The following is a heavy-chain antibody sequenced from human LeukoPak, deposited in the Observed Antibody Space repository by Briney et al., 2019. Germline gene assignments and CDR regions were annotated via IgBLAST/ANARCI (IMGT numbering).Heavy chain of an antibody. CDR2: IYPGDSDT. CDR1: GYSFTSYW. Sequence: GESLKISCKGSGYSFTSYWIGWVRQMPGKGLEWMGIIYPGDSDTRYSPSFQGQVTISADKSISTAYLQWSSLKASDTAMYYCARGSGGPYYYYGMDVWGQGTTVSVSS. D-gene: IGHD3-10*01. J-gene: IGHJ6*02. V-gene: IGHV5-51*01. CDR3: ARGSGGPYYYYGMDV.